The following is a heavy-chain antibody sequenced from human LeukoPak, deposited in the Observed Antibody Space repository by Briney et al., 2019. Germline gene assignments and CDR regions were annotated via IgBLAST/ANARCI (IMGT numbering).Heavy chain of an antibody. CDR1: GGSFSGYY. CDR3: ARVSPLNWFDP. CDR2: TNHSGST. V-gene: IGHV4-34*01. J-gene: IGHJ5*02. Sequence: SETLSLTCAVYGGSFSGYYWSWIRQPPGKGLEWIGETNHSGSTNYNPSLKSRVTISVDTSKNQFSLKLSSVTAADTAVYYCARVSPLNWFDPWGQGTLVTVSS.